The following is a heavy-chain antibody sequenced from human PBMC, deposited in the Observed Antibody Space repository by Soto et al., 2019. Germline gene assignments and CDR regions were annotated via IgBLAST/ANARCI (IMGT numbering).Heavy chain of an antibody. CDR2: IFHSGDII. CDR3: ATRLSVSYGPLFDQ. Sequence: EVQLVESGGGLVQPGGSLTLACAGSGFKFSSYEMNWVRQAPGKGLEWLSFIFHSGDIIYYADSIKGRFTISRDNAKNLLYLHMNSLRVEDTAIYYCATRLSVSYGPLFDQWGQGTLVTVSS. CDR1: GFKFSSYE. J-gene: IGHJ4*02. V-gene: IGHV3-48*03. D-gene: IGHD3-16*01.